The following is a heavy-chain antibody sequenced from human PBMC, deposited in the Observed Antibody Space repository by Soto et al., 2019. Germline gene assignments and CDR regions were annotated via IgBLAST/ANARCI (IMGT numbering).Heavy chain of an antibody. V-gene: IGHV1-2*02. CDR2: INPNSGGT. CDR3: AKEGSGPPPYYYSYYGMDV. J-gene: IGHJ6*02. CDR1: GYTFTGYY. Sequence: ASVKVSCKASGYTFTGYYMHWVRQAPGQGLEWMGWINPNSGGTNYAQKFQGRVTMTRDTSISTAYMELSRLRSDDTAVYYCAKEGSGPPPYYYSYYGMDVWGQWTTVTVSS. D-gene: IGHD3-3*01.